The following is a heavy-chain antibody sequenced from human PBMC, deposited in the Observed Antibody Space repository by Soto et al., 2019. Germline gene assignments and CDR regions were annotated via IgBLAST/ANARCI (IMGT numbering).Heavy chain of an antibody. D-gene: IGHD6-6*01. V-gene: IGHV4-34*01. CDR2: INHSGST. Sequence: SETLSLTCAVYGGSFSGYYWSWIRQPPGKGLEWIGEINHSGSTNYNPSLKSRVTISVDTSKNQFSLKLSSVTAADTAVYYCARVSSSSGGWFDPWGQGTLVTVSS. CDR3: ARVSSSSGGWFDP. CDR1: GGSFSGYY. J-gene: IGHJ5*02.